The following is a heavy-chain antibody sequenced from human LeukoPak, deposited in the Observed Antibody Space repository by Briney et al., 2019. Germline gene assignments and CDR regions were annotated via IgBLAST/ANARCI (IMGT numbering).Heavy chain of an antibody. CDR2: IYPGDSDT. V-gene: IGHV5-51*01. CDR1: GYSFTSYW. Sequence: HGESLKISCKGSGYSFTSYWIGWVRQMPGKGLEWMGIIYPGDSDTRYSPSFQGQVTISADKSISTAYLQWSSLKASDTAMYYCARGADLVTSNFFFDYWGQGTLVTVSS. CDR3: ARGADLVTSNFFFDY. J-gene: IGHJ4*02. D-gene: IGHD4-11*01.